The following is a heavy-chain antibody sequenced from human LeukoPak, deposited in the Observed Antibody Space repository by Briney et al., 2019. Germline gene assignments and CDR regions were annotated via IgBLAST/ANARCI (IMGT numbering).Heavy chain of an antibody. CDR3: ASRSALLWFGELSGLFDY. D-gene: IGHD3-10*01. CDR2: IYSSGNT. CDR1: GASISSSNYY. J-gene: IGHJ4*02. Sequence: SETLSLTCAVSGASISSSNYYWGWVRQSPGKGLEWIGNIYSSGNTYYNASLKSRVTMYIDTSKNQFSLKLSSVTAADTAVYYCASRSALLWFGELSGLFDYWGQGTLVTVSS. V-gene: IGHV4-39*01.